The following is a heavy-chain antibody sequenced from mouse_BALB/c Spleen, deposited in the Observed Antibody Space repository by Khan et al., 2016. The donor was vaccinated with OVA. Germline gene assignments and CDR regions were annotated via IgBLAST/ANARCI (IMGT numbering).Heavy chain of an antibody. V-gene: IGHV3-2*02. J-gene: IGHJ2*01. CDR2: MSYSGNT. D-gene: IGHD1-1*01. CDR1: GYSITSDYA. Sequence: EVQLQESGPGLVKPSQPLSLTCTVTGYSITSDYAWNWIRQFPGNKLEWMGFMSYSGNTNYNPSLKSRISITRDTSKNQFFLQLNSVTTEDTATYYCARVYGGDFDYWGQGTTLTVSS. CDR3: ARVYGGDFDY.